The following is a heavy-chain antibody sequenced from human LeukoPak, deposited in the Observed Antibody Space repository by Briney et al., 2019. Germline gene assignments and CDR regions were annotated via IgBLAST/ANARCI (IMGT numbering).Heavy chain of an antibody. V-gene: IGHV1-2*02. CDR2: INPNSGGT. Sequence: GASVKVSCKASGYTFTGYYMHWVRQAPGQGLEWMGWINPNSGGTNYALKFQGRVTMTRDTSISTAYMELSRLRSDDTAVYYCARLYDSSGYRNWGQGTLVTVSS. CDR1: GYTFTGYY. D-gene: IGHD3-22*01. J-gene: IGHJ4*02. CDR3: ARLYDSSGYRN.